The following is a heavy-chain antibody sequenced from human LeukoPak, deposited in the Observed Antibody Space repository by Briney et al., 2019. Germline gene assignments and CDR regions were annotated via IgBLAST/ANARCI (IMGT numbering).Heavy chain of an antibody. J-gene: IGHJ3*02. CDR3: ARGAVSRDCSGGSCYHFDI. D-gene: IGHD2-15*01. CDR2: LNPSSGNT. Sequence: ASVTVSCKASGYTFTIDINWVGPATGQGSEWMGWLNPSSGNTDYAPKFQGRVTMTRDISIRTAYMELSSLRSEDTAVYYCARGAVSRDCSGGSCYHFDIWGQGTMVTVSS. CDR1: GYTFTID. V-gene: IGHV1-8*01.